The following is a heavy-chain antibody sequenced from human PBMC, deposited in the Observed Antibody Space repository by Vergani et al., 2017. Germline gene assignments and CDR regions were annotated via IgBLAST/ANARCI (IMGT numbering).Heavy chain of an antibody. D-gene: IGHD6-19*01. Sequence: QVQLQESGPGLVKPSETLSLTCTVSGGSISSYYWSWIRQPPGKGLEWIGYIYYSGSTNYNPSLKSRVTISVDTSKNQFSLKLSSVTAADTAVYFCARGVFSSGWDPTRTWGMDVWGQGTTVTVSS. CDR3: ARGVFSSGWDPTRTWGMDV. CDR2: IYYSGST. CDR1: GGSISSYY. J-gene: IGHJ6*02. V-gene: IGHV4-59*01.